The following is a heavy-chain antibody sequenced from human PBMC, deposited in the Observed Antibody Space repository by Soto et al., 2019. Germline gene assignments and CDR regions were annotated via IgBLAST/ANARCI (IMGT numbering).Heavy chain of an antibody. J-gene: IGHJ4*02. Sequence: GGSLRLSCAASGLTFSSYSMNWVRQAPGKGLEWVSSISSSSSYIYYADSVKGRFTISRDNAKNSLYLQMNSLRAEDTAVYYCARDSGYSNYSPLYYWGQGTLVTVSS. CDR2: ISSSSSYI. CDR1: GLTFSSYS. D-gene: IGHD4-4*01. V-gene: IGHV3-21*01. CDR3: ARDSGYSNYSPLYY.